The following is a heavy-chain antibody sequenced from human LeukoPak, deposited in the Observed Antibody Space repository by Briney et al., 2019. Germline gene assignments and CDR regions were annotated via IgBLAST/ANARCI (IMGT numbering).Heavy chain of an antibody. CDR1: GYTLTELS. J-gene: IGHJ4*02. CDR2: FDPEDGET. D-gene: IGHD5-18*01. CDR3: ATCTRYTAMVTVSFDY. V-gene: IGHV1-24*01. Sequence: GASVKVSCKVSGYTLTELSMHWVRQAPGKELEWMGGFDPEDGETIYAQEFQGRVTMTEDTSTDTAYMELSSLRSEDTAVYYCATCTRYTAMVTVSFDYWGQGTLVTVSS.